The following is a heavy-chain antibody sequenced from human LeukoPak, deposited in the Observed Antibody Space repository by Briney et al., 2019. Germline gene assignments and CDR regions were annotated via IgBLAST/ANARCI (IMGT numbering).Heavy chain of an antibody. CDR1: GFTFSSYA. D-gene: IGHD6-6*01. Sequence: GGSLRLSCAASGFTFSSYAMSWVRQAPGKGLGWVSTITGGGDITKYADSVKGRFTISRDDPKNTLYLQMNSLRADDTAVYYCARDRRPWYFDLWGRGTLVTVSS. CDR2: ITGGGDIT. V-gene: IGHV3-23*01. J-gene: IGHJ2*01. CDR3: ARDRRPWYFDL.